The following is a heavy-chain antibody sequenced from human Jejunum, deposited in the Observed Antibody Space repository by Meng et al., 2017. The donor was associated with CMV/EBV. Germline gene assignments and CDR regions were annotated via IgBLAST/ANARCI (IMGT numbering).Heavy chain of an antibody. Sequence: QAQVVQSGAEVKKAGASVKVPGKAPAYTFSSYGITWVRQAPGQGLEWMGWISVNTGYTEYAQKVEDRISMTTDTSTNTVYMELRSLRSDDTAVYYCGGAVAGQGIGMGGIDYWGQGTLVTVSS. J-gene: IGHJ4*02. D-gene: IGHD6-19*01. CDR3: GGAVAGQGIGMGGIDY. CDR1: AYTFSSYG. CDR2: ISVNTGYT. V-gene: IGHV1-18*01.